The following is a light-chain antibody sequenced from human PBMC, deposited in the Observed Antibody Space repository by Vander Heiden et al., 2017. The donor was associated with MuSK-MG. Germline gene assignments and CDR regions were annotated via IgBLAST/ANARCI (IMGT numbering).Light chain of an antibody. J-gene: IGKJ3*01. CDR3: RQAKQFQFT. Sequence: DIVVTQTPLPSSVTIGQPASISGRSSQSLVHSEGNTYLSWLQQRPGRPPRLLIYKISNRFSGGPDRFSGSGAGTDFTLKISRVEAEDVGVYYCRQAKQFQFTFGHGTKVDIK. CDR2: KIS. V-gene: IGKV2-24*01. CDR1: QSLVHSEGNTY.